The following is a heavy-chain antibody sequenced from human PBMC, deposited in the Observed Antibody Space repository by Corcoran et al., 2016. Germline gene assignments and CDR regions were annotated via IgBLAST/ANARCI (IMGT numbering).Heavy chain of an antibody. J-gene: IGHJ4*02. CDR1: GFTFSSYS. Sequence: EVQLVESGGGLVQPGGSLRLSCAASGFTFSSYSMNWVRQAPGKGLEWVSYISSSSSTIYYADSVKGRFTISRDHAKNSLYLQMNSLRAEDTAVYYCASWVMIFGVVFDYWGQGTLVTGSS. CDR2: ISSSSSTI. CDR3: ASWVMIFGVVFDY. D-gene: IGHD3-3*01. V-gene: IGHV3-48*04.